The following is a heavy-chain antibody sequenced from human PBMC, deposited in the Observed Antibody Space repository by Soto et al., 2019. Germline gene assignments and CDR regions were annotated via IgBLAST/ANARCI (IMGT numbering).Heavy chain of an antibody. V-gene: IGHV3-11*01. Sequence: GGSQRVSSEASGFTFSDYYMSWIRQAPGKGLEGVSYISSSGSTIYYADSVKGRFTISRDNAKNYLYLQMNSLSAEDTAVYYFARDSAYCGGYCYPYGMDVWVQLTKLTVSS. CDR3: ARDSAYCGGYCYPYGMDV. D-gene: IGHD2-21*02. CDR2: ISSSGSTI. CDR1: GFTFSDYY. J-gene: IGHJ6*02.